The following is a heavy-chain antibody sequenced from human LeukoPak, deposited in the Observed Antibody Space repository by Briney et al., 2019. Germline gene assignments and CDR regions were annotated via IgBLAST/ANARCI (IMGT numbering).Heavy chain of an antibody. J-gene: IGHJ4*02. D-gene: IGHD2-2*01. Sequence: GGSLRLSCAASGFTFSSYWMSWVRQAPEKGLEWVANINQGGSEKYYVDSVKGRFTISRDNAKNSLYLQMNSLRAEDTAVYYCARGVTALDSWGQGTLVTVSS. CDR1: GFTFSSYW. V-gene: IGHV3-7*01. CDR3: ARGVTALDS. CDR2: INQGGSEK.